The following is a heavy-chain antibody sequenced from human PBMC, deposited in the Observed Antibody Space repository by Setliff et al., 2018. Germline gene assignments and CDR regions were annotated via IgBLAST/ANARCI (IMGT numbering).Heavy chain of an antibody. CDR2: IIPILGIA. CDR1: GGTFSSCA. Sequence: ASVKVSCKASGGTFSSCAISWVRQAPGQGLEWMGGIIPILGIANYAQKFQGRVTITTDKSTSTAYMELSGLRSDDTALYYCARGRIGSTWTGDCWGQGTLVTVSS. V-gene: IGHV1-69*10. D-gene: IGHD2-2*01. CDR3: ARGRIGSTWTGDC. J-gene: IGHJ4*02.